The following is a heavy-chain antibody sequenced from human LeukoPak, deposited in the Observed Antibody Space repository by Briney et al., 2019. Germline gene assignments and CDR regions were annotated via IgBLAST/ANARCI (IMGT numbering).Heavy chain of an antibody. CDR3: ARDGPAAIFGYYYYGMDV. V-gene: IGHV3-66*01. J-gene: IGHJ6*02. Sequence: TGGSLRLSCAASGFTVSSNYMSWVRQAPVKGLEWVSVIYSGGSTYYADSVKGRFTISRDNSKNTLYLQMNSLRAEDTAVYYCARDGPAAIFGYYYYGMDVWGQGTTVTVSS. CDR2: IYSGGST. CDR1: GFTVSSNY. D-gene: IGHD2-2*01.